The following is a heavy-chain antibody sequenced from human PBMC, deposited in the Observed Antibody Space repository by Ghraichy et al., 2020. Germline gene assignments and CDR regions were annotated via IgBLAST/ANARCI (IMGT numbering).Heavy chain of an antibody. CDR1: GYTFTDYY. J-gene: IGHJ4*02. D-gene: IGHD6-6*01. Sequence: ASVKVSCQASGYTFTDYYMHWVRPAPGQGLEWMGWIKINSGDTSYAQKLRGRVTMTRDTSISTTYMELTGLRSDDTAVYYCARDPYSNSLDFDYWGQGTLVTVSP. V-gene: IGHV1-2*02. CDR3: ARDPYSNSLDFDY. CDR2: IKINSGDT.